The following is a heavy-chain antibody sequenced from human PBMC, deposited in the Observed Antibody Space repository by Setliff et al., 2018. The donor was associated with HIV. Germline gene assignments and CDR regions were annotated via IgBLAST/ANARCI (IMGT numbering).Heavy chain of an antibody. CDR2: INHSGST. Sequence: SETLSLTCAVSGGSISSGGYSWSWIRQPPGKGLEWIGEINHSGSTNYNPSLKSRVTISVDTSKNQFSLKLSSVTAADTAVYYCARRPYYFDSWGQGTLVTVSS. CDR1: GGSISSGGYS. J-gene: IGHJ4*02. V-gene: IGHV4-34*01. CDR3: ARRPYYFDS. D-gene: IGHD6-6*01.